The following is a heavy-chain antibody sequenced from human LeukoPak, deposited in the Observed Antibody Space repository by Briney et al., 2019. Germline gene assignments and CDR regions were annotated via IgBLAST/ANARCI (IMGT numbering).Heavy chain of an antibody. D-gene: IGHD6-13*01. V-gene: IGHV3-49*03. CDR3: TRVRYSSSWGNYYYYMDV. CDR1: GFTIGDYA. J-gene: IGHJ6*03. Sequence: GGSLRLSCTASGFTIGDYAMSWFRQAPGKGLEWVGFIRSKAYGGTTEYAASVKGRFTISRDDSKSIAYLQMNSLKTEDTAVYYCTRVRYSSSWGNYYYYMDVWGKGTTVTVSS. CDR2: IRSKAYGGTT.